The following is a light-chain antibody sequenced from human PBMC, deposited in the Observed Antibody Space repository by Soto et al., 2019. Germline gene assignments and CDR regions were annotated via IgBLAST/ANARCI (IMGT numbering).Light chain of an antibody. V-gene: IGLV1-40*01. CDR3: QAYDNDVRGLV. CDR1: SSNFGAGHD. CDR2: SDL. Sequence: QSVLTQPPSVSGAPGQKVTISCTGSSSNFGAGHDVHWYQQVPGTAPKLLIYSDLNRPSGVPARFSGSRSGTSVSLAITGLQAEDEADYYCQAYDNDVRGLVFGGGTKVTVL. J-gene: IGLJ3*02.